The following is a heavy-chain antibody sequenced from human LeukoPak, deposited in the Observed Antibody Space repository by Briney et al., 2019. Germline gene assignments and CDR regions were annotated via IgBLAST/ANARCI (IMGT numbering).Heavy chain of an antibody. D-gene: IGHD3-22*01. V-gene: IGHV3-48*01. Sequence: RPGGSLRLSCAASGFTFSHYGMNWVRQAPGKGLEWVSYITADSSPMFYADSVKGRFTISRDNAKNSVSLQMNSLRAEDTAVYYCARDPYYDSAYWGQGTLVTVSS. J-gene: IGHJ4*02. CDR1: GFTFSHYG. CDR3: ARDPYYDSAY. CDR2: ITADSSPM.